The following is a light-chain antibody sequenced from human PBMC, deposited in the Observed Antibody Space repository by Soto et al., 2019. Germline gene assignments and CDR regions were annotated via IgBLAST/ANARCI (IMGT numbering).Light chain of an antibody. J-gene: IGKJ2*01. Sequence: EIVLTQSPATLSLSPGERATFSCRASQSVGTYLAWYQHNPGQAPRLLIYDASNRATGIPARFSGSGSGTDFTLTISSLVPEDFAVYYCQQRYNWPNTFGQGTKLEIK. CDR3: QQRYNWPNT. CDR1: QSVGTY. V-gene: IGKV3-11*01. CDR2: DAS.